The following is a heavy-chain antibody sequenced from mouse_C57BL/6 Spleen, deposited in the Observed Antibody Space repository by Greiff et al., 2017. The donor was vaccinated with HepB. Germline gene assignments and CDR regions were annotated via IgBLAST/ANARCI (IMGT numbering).Heavy chain of an antibody. D-gene: IGHD2-2*01. Sequence: VKLQESGPELVKPGASVKISCKASGYAFSSSWMNWVKQRPGKGLEWIGRIYPGDGDTNYNGKFKGKATLTADKSSSTAYMQLSSLTSEDSAVYFCAREGNAYGGFAYWGQGTLVTVSA. J-gene: IGHJ3*01. CDR2: IYPGDGDT. CDR1: GYAFSSSW. V-gene: IGHV1-82*01. CDR3: AREGNAYGGFAY.